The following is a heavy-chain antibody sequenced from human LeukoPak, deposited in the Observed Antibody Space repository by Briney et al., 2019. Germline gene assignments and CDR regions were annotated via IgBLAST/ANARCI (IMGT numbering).Heavy chain of an antibody. D-gene: IGHD1-26*01. V-gene: IGHV1-69*13. J-gene: IGHJ5*02. CDR2: IIPIFGTA. CDR1: GGTFSSYA. CDR3: AALVGATYWFDP. Sequence: ASVRVSCKASGGTFSSYAISWVRQAPGQGLEWMGGIIPIFGTANYAQQFQGRVTITADESTSTAYMELSSLRSEDTAVYYCAALVGATYWFDPWGQGTLVTVSS.